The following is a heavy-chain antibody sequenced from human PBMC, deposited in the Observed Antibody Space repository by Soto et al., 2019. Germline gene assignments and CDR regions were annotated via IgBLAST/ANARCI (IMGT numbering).Heavy chain of an antibody. CDR2: IIPIFGTA. Sequence: QVQLVQSGAEVKKPGSSVKVSCKASGGTFSSYAISWVRQAPGQGLEWMGGIIPIFGTANYAQKFQGRVTITADESTSTAYMELSSLGSEDTAVYYCARGPRLLWFGEYYYYYGMDVWGQGTTVTVSS. V-gene: IGHV1-69*01. J-gene: IGHJ6*02. CDR1: GGTFSSYA. CDR3: ARGPRLLWFGEYYYYYGMDV. D-gene: IGHD3-10*01.